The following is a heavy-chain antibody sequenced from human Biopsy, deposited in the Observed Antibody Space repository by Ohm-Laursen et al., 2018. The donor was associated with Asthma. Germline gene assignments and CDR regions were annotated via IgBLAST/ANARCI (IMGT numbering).Heavy chain of an antibody. D-gene: IGHD1-26*01. CDR1: GFTFDDYA. J-gene: IGHJ4*02. V-gene: IGHV3-9*01. CDR2: ISWNSGSI. Sequence: RSLRLSCTASGFTFDDYAMHWVRQAPGKGLEWVSGISWNSGSIGYTDSVKGRFTISRDNAKNSLYLQMNSLRAEDTALYYCAKGEWELLEANFDYWGQGTQVTVSS. CDR3: AKGEWELLEANFDY.